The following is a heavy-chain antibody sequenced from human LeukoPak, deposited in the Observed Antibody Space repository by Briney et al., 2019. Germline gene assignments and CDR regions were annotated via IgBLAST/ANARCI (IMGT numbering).Heavy chain of an antibody. CDR3: ARAGGVVGAAPGSGDFDS. Sequence: PSETLSLTCTVSGYSISSGYYWGWVRQPPGKGLEWIGSIHHSGSAYYNPSLKSRVTISVDTSNYQFSLRLSSATAADTAVYYCARAGGVVGAAPGSGDFDSWGQGTLVTVSS. CDR2: IHHSGSA. CDR1: GYSISSGYY. J-gene: IGHJ4*02. V-gene: IGHV4-38-2*02. D-gene: IGHD1-26*01.